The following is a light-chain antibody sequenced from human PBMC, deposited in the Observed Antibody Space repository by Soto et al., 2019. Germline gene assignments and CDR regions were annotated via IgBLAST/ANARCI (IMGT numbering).Light chain of an antibody. CDR3: QQSYSTPGD. CDR1: QSISSW. J-gene: IGKJ4*01. V-gene: IGKV1-5*03. Sequence: DIQMTQSPSTLSASVLDRVTITLRASQSISSWLAWYQQKPGKVPKVLIYKASTLESGAPSRFSGSGSGTEFTLTISSLQPDDVATYYCQQSYSTPGDFGGGSMVAIK. CDR2: KAS.